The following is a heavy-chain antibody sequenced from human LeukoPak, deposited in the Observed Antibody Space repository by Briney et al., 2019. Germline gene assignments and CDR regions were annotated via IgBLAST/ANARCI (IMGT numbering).Heavy chain of an antibody. Sequence: PGGSLRLSCAASGFTFSSYGMHWVRQAPGKGLEWVAVISYDGSNKYYADSVKGRFTISRDNSKNTLYLQMNSLRAEDTAVYYCAREWGASSGYSDWGQGTLVTVSS. D-gene: IGHD3-22*01. V-gene: IGHV3-30*03. CDR2: ISYDGSNK. CDR3: AREWGASSGYSD. CDR1: GFTFSSYG. J-gene: IGHJ1*01.